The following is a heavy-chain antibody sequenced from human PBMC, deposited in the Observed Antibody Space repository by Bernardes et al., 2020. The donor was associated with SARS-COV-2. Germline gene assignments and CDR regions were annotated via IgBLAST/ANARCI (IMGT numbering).Heavy chain of an antibody. Sequence: ETLSLTCTVSGGSISSYYWSWIRQPPGKGLEWIGYIFYSGSTNYNPSLKSRVSISVDTSKNQFSLKLSSVTAADTAVYYCARGLSTYYYGMDVWGQGTTVTVSS. J-gene: IGHJ6*02. CDR1: GGSISSYY. D-gene: IGHD3-16*02. V-gene: IGHV4-59*08. CDR2: IFYSGST. CDR3: ARGLSTYYYGMDV.